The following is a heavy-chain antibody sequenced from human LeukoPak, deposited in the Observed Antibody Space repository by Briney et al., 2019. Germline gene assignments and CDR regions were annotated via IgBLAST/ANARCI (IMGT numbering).Heavy chain of an antibody. CDR3: ARVPSTYSSSSDWFDP. D-gene: IGHD6-6*01. CDR1: GGTFSSYA. V-gene: IGHV1-69*13. CDR2: IIPIFGTA. Sequence: GASVKASCKASGGTFSSYAISWVRQAPGQGLEWMGGIIPIFGTANYAQKFQGRVTITADESTSTAYMELSSLRSEDTAVYYCARVPSTYSSSSDWFDPWGQGTLVTVSS. J-gene: IGHJ5*02.